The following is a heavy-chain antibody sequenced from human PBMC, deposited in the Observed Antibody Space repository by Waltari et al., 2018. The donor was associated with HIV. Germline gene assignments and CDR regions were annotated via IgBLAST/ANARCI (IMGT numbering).Heavy chain of an antibody. J-gene: IGHJ6*02. D-gene: IGHD3-22*01. Sequence: QVQLQESGPGLVKPSQTLSPTCTVSGGSINSGSYYWNWIRQPAGKGLEWIGRLYTSGNTNYNPSLKSRVTITVDTSKNQFSLRLSSVTASDTGIYYCTRTSTGSDYYYEVDVWGQGTTVTVS. V-gene: IGHV4-61*02. CDR1: GGSINSGSYY. CDR3: TRTSTGSDYYYEVDV. CDR2: LYTSGNT.